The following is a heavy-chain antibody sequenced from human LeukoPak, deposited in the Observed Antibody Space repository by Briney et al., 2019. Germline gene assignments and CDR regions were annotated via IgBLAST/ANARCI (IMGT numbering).Heavy chain of an antibody. Sequence: ASVKVSCKASGGTFSSYAISWVRQAPGQGLEWMGRIIPILGIANYAQKFQGRVTITADKSTSTAYMELSSLRSEDTAVYYCARGRGYCSGGSCVKDYYWGQGTLVTVSS. CDR2: IIPILGIA. CDR1: GGTFSSYA. CDR3: ARGRGYCSGGSCVKDYY. D-gene: IGHD2-15*01. J-gene: IGHJ4*02. V-gene: IGHV1-69*04.